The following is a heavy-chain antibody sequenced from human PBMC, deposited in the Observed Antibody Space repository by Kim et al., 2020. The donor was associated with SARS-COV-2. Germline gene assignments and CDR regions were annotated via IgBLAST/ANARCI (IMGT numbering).Heavy chain of an antibody. CDR1: GFTVSSNY. D-gene: IGHD6-19*01. J-gene: IGHJ6*02. Sequence: GGSLRLSCAASGFTVSSNYMSWVRQAPGKGLEWVSVIYSAGSTYYADSVKGRFTISRDNSKNTLYLQMNSLRAEDTAVYYCARAKKPVAGTSYCYGLDVWGQGTTVTVSS. CDR2: IYSAGST. CDR3: ARAKKPVAGTSYCYGLDV. V-gene: IGHV3-53*01.